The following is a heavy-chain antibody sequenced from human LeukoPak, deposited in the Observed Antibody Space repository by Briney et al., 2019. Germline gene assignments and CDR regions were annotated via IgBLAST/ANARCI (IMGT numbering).Heavy chain of an antibody. J-gene: IGHJ4*02. V-gene: IGHV3-48*03. CDR2: ISSSGTTM. Sequence: GGSLRLSCAASGFTFSSYEMNWVRQAPGKGLEWVSYISSSGTTMYYADSVKGRFTISRDNANNSLFLQLNSLRAEDTAVYYCARWSYSSIWSGDYWGQGTLVTVSS. CDR3: ARWSYSSIWSGDY. D-gene: IGHD6-13*01. CDR1: GFTFSSYE.